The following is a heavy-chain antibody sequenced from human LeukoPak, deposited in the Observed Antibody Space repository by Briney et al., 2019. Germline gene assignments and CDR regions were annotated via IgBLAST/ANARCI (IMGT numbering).Heavy chain of an antibody. V-gene: IGHV3-30*02. CDR1: GLIFNTCG. CDR3: VKDDPVLHY. Sequence: GGSLRLSCTTSGLIFNTCGMHWVRQAPGRGLEWLTLIRPDGRKKFYSDSVKGRFTVSRDNSKNMLYLEMNSLRSEDTAVYYCVKDDPVLHYWGQGTLVSVSS. J-gene: IGHJ4*02. CDR2: IRPDGRKK.